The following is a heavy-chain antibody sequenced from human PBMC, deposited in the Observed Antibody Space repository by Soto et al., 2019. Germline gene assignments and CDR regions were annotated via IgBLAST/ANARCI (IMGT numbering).Heavy chain of an antibody. CDR3: ARRLGPQLWFGELLYFGYMDV. Sequence: PGESLKISCKGSGYSFTSYWIGWVRQMPGKGLEWMGIIYPGDSDTRYSPSFQGQVTISADKSISTAYLQWSSLKASDTAMYYCARRLGPQLWFGELLYFGYMDVWGQGTTVTVSS. CDR2: IYPGDSDT. CDR1: GYSFTSYW. J-gene: IGHJ6*02. D-gene: IGHD3-10*01. V-gene: IGHV5-51*01.